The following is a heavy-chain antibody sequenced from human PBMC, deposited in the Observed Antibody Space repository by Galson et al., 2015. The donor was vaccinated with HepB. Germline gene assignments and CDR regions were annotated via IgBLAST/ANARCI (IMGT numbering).Heavy chain of an antibody. CDR3: AKGGRYDILTGYIGDDAFDI. Sequence: SLRLSCAASGFTFSSYGMHWVRQAPGKGLEWVAVISYDGSNKYYADSVKGRFTISRDNSKNTLYLQMNSLRAEDTAVYYCAKGGRYDILTGYIGDDAFDIWGQGTMVTVSS. D-gene: IGHD3-9*01. V-gene: IGHV3-30*18. CDR2: ISYDGSNK. CDR1: GFTFSSYG. J-gene: IGHJ3*02.